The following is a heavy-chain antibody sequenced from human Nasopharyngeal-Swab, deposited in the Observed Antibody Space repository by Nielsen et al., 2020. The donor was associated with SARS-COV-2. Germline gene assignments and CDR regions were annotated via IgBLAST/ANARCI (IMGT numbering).Heavy chain of an antibody. CDR2: LSSRSSYI. V-gene: IGHV3-21*01. Sequence: GGSLRLSCAASGFTFNNYNFHWVRPAPGKGLEWVSSLSSRSSYIYYADSVKGRFTISRDNAKNSLYLQMNSLRAEDTAVYYCARDGLDYDFWSAYFMDVWGQGTTVTVSS. CDR3: ARDGLDYDFWSAYFMDV. CDR1: GFTFNNYN. J-gene: IGHJ6*02. D-gene: IGHD3-3*01.